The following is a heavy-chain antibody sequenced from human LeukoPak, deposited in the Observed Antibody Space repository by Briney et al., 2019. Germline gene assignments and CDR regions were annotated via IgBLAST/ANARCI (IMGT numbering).Heavy chain of an antibody. D-gene: IGHD2-2*01. CDR1: GGTFISYA. CDR3: ARDPFVVVPAAMDYYYYGMDV. J-gene: IGHJ6*02. Sequence: SVKVSCKASGGTFISYAISWVRQAPGQGLEWMGGSIPIFGTANYAQKFQGRVTITADESTSTAYMELSSLRSEDTAVYYCARDPFVVVPAAMDYYYYGMDVWGQGTTVTVSS. CDR2: SIPIFGTA. V-gene: IGHV1-69*13.